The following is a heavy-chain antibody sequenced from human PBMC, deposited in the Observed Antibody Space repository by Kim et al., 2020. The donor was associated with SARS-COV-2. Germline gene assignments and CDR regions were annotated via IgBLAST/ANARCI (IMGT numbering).Heavy chain of an antibody. Sequence: ASVKVSCKASGYTFTSYYMHWVRQAPGQGLEWMGIINPSGGSTSYAQKFQGRVTMTRDTSTSTVYMELSSLRSEDTAVYYCARDGRAVAGTSAEYFQHWGQGTLVTVSS. V-gene: IGHV1-46*01. D-gene: IGHD6-19*01. CDR3: ARDGRAVAGTSAEYFQH. J-gene: IGHJ1*01. CDR1: GYTFTSYY. CDR2: INPSGGST.